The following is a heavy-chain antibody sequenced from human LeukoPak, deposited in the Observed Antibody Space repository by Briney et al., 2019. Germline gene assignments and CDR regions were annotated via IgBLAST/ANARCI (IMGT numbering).Heavy chain of an antibody. D-gene: IGHD6-19*01. J-gene: IGHJ3*02. CDR3: ALGFDSSSGWYSAFDI. V-gene: IGHV4-34*01. CDR2: INHRGST. Sequence: PSETLSLTCAVYGGSFSGYYWSWIRQPAGKGLEWTGEINHRGSTNYNPSLKSRVTISVDTSKNQFSLKLSSVTAADTAVYYCALGFDSSSGWYSAFDIWGQGTMVTVSS. CDR1: GGSFSGYY.